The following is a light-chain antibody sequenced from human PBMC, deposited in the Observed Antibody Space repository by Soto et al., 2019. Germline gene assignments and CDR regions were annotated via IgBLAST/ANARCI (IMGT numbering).Light chain of an antibody. V-gene: IGLV2-14*03. CDR2: DVS. CDR3: SSYTTCNTHQIV. CDR1: SSDVGGYNY. J-gene: IGLJ1*01. Sequence: QSALTQPASVSGSPGQSITISCTGTSSDVGGYNYVSWYQHHPGKAPKLMIFDVSNRPSGVSNRFSGSKSGNTASLTISGLQPEDEADYSCSSYTTCNTHQIVFGTGTKLTVL.